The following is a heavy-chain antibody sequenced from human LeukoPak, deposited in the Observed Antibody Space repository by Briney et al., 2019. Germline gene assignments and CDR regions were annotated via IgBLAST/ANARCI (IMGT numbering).Heavy chain of an antibody. CDR1: GGSISSISYY. D-gene: IGHD1-26*01. Sequence: SETLSLTCTVSGGSISSISYYWGWIRQPPGKGLEWIGSIYYSGSTYYNPSLKSRVTISVDTSKNQFSLKLSSVTAADTAVYYCARDEGGSYFNYWGQGTLVTVSS. J-gene: IGHJ4*02. V-gene: IGHV4-39*01. CDR2: IYYSGST. CDR3: ARDEGGSYFNY.